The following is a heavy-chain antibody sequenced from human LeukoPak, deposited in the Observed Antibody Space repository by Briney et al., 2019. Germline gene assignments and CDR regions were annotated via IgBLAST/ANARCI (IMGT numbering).Heavy chain of an antibody. V-gene: IGHV4-30-2*01. Sequence: SETLSLTCAVSGGSISSGGYSWSWIRQPPGKGLEWIGYIYHSGSTHYNPSLKSRVTISVDRSKNQFSLKLSSVTAADTAVYYCARGVTYYDFWSGYYPFGWFDPWGQGTLVTVSS. CDR2: IYHSGST. CDR1: GGSISSGGYS. CDR3: ARGVTYYDFWSGYYPFGWFDP. J-gene: IGHJ5*02. D-gene: IGHD3-3*01.